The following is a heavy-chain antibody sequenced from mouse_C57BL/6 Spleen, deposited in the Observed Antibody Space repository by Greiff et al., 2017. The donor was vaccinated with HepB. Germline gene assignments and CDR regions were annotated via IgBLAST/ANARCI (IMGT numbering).Heavy chain of an antibody. D-gene: IGHD3-2*01. CDR3: ARDDPDRDYAMDD. Sequence: EVKLVESGGGLVKPGGSLKLSCAASGFTFSDYGMHWVRQAPEKGLEWVAYISSGSSTIYYADTVKGRFTISRDNAKNTLFLQMTSLRSEDTAMYYCARDDPDRDYAMDDWGQGTSVTVSS. V-gene: IGHV5-17*01. CDR1: GFTFSDYG. CDR2: ISSGSSTI. J-gene: IGHJ4*01.